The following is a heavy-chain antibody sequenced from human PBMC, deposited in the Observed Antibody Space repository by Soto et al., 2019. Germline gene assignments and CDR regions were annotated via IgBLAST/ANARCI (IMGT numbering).Heavy chain of an antibody. CDR1: GFSLSTSGVG. Sequence: QITLKESGPTLVKPTQTLTLTCTFSGFSLSTSGVGVGWIRQPPGKALEWLALIYWDDDKRYSPSLKSGLTISMETSNHPGLPTIIHMDPVDTATYSCAHSRSTLSSWYCSGSDWFYPWGQGTLGTVCS. CDR3: AHSRSTLSSWYCSGSDWFYP. J-gene: IGHJ5*02. CDR2: IYWDDDK. V-gene: IGHV2-5*02. D-gene: IGHD6-13*01.